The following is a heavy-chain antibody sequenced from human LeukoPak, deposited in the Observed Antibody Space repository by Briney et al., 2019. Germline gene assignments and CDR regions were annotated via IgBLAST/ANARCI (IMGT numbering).Heavy chain of an antibody. J-gene: IGHJ5*02. V-gene: IGHV3-48*01. D-gene: IGHD3-3*01. CDR2: ITNSGNSK. Sequence: GGSLRLPCAASEFTFSSYSMNWVRQAPGKGLECVSYITNSGNSKSYADSVKGRFTISRDNTKNSLYLQMNGLRAEDTAVYYCARLLRYDFWHAYSLGWFDPWGQGTLVTVSS. CDR3: ARLLRYDFWHAYSLGWFDP. CDR1: EFTFSSYS.